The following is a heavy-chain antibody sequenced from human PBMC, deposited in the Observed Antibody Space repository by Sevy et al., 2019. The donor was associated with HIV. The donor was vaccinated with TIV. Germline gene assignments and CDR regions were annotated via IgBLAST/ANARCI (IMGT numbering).Heavy chain of an antibody. J-gene: IGHJ4*02. V-gene: IGHV3-30*18. CDR1: GFTFSSYG. D-gene: IGHD3-16*01. CDR3: VNVHDMITFGGAAFDY. CDR2: ISYDGSNK. Sequence: GGSLRLSCAASGFTFSSYGMHWVRQAPGKGLEWVAVISYDGSNKYYADSVKGRFTISRDNSKNTLYRQMNSLRAEETAEYYCVNVHDMITFGGAAFDYWGQGTLVTVSS.